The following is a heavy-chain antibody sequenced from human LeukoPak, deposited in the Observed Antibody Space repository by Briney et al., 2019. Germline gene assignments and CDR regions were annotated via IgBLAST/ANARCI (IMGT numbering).Heavy chain of an antibody. Sequence: ETLSLTCAVYGGSFSGYYWSWIRQPPAKGLEWIGEINHSGSTNYNPSLKSRVTISVDTSKNQFSLKLSSVTAADTAVYYCASFMYSSGRPNWFDPWGQGTLVTVSS. CDR1: GGSFSGYY. J-gene: IGHJ5*02. V-gene: IGHV4-34*01. D-gene: IGHD6-19*01. CDR3: ASFMYSSGRPNWFDP. CDR2: INHSGST.